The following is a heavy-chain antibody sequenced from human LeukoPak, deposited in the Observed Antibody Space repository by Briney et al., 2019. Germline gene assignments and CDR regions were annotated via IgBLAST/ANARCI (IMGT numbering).Heavy chain of an antibody. CDR2: IYYSGST. CDR3: ARHVWSYYGSGTIGVFDY. D-gene: IGHD3-10*01. Sequence: SETLSLTCTVSGGSISSYYWSWIRQPPGKGLEWIGYIYYSGSTNYNPSPKSRVTISVDTSKNQFSLKLSSVTAADTAVYYCARHVWSYYGSGTIGVFDYWGQGTLVTVSS. V-gene: IGHV4-59*08. CDR1: GGSISSYY. J-gene: IGHJ4*02.